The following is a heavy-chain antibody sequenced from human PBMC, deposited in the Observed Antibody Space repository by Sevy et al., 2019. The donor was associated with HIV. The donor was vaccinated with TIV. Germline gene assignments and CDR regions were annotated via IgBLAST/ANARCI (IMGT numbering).Heavy chain of an antibody. J-gene: IGHJ4*02. Sequence: GGSLRLSCAASGFTFSKYSMSWVRQPPGKGLEWVSTLSFGCGEINYADSVKGRFTISRDNSKISVYLQMNNLRPEETAVYYCAREGCTKPHDYWGQGTLVTVSS. V-gene: IGHV3-23*01. CDR2: LSFGCGEI. CDR3: AREGCTKPHDY. D-gene: IGHD2-8*01. CDR1: GFTFSKYS.